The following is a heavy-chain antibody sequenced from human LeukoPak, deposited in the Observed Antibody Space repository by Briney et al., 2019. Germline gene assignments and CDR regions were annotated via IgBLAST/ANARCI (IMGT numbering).Heavy chain of an antibody. CDR2: IYYSGST. J-gene: IGHJ5*02. D-gene: IGHD3-10*01. CDR3: ARDQPSYYGSGSYYKRGAWFDP. Sequence: PSETLSLTCTVSGGSISSYYRSWIRQPPGKGLEWIGYIYYSGSTNYNPSLKSRVTISVDTSKNQFSLKLSSVTAADTAVYYCARDQPSYYGSGSYYKRGAWFDPWGQGTLVTVSS. CDR1: GGSISSYY. V-gene: IGHV4-59*01.